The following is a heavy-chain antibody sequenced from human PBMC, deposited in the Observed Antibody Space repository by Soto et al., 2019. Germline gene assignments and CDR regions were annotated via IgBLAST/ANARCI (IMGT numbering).Heavy chain of an antibody. CDR2: IIPIFGTA. J-gene: IGHJ6*02. Sequence: QVQLVQSGAEVKKPGSSVKVSCKASGGTFSSYAISWVRQAPGQGLEWMGGIIPIFGTANYAQKFQGRVTITANESTSTAYMELSSLRSEDTAVYYCARDCREQQRVRGGLVVDVWGQGTTVTVSS. CDR3: ARDCREQQRVRGGLVVDV. CDR1: GGTFSSYA. D-gene: IGHD6-13*01. V-gene: IGHV1-69*12.